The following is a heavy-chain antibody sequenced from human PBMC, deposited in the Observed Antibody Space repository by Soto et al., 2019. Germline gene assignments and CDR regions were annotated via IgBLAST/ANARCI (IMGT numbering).Heavy chain of an antibody. Sequence: SETLSLTCAVSGGSISSYYWSWIRQPPGKGLEWIGYIYYSGSTNYNPSLKSRVTISVDTSKKQFSLKLSSVTAADTAVYYCAREGEQLVLDYWGQGTLVTVSS. D-gene: IGHD6-13*01. V-gene: IGHV4-59*01. CDR1: GGSISSYY. CDR2: IYYSGST. J-gene: IGHJ4*02. CDR3: AREGEQLVLDY.